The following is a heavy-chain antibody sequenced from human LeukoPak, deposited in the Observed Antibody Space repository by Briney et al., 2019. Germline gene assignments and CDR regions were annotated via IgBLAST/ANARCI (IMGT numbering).Heavy chain of an antibody. Sequence: SETLSLTCAVSGYSFSSGYQWGWIRPPPGKGLEWIGSIYHSGSARYNPSLKSRVTISVDTSKNQFSLKLSPVTAADTAVYYCARSPVVVPAAIHWFDPWGQGTLVTVSS. V-gene: IGHV4-38-2*01. J-gene: IGHJ5*02. CDR3: ARSPVVVPAAIHWFDP. CDR1: GYSFSSGYQ. D-gene: IGHD2-2*01. CDR2: IYHSGSA.